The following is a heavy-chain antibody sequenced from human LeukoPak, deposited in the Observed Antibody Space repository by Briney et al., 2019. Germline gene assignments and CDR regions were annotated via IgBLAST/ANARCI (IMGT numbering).Heavy chain of an antibody. D-gene: IGHD1-26*01. V-gene: IGHV3-7*01. CDR3: AKWELYSGFYYIDY. Sequence: GGSLRLSCAASGFTFSSYWMNWVRQGPGKGLEWVANIKPDGSLIYYVDSVKGRFTISRDNAKNSLYLQMNSLRAEDTAVYYCAKWELYSGFYYIDYWGQGTLATVSS. CDR2: IKPDGSLI. CDR1: GFTFSSYW. J-gene: IGHJ4*02.